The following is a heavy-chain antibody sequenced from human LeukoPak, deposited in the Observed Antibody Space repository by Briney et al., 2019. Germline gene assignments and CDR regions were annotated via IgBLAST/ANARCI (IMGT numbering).Heavy chain of an antibody. J-gene: IGHJ3*02. CDR2: INPSGGST. V-gene: IGHV1-46*01. CDR3: ASPAAAISAANAFDI. Sequence: ASVKVSCKASGYTFTSYYMHWVRQAPGQGLEWMGIINPSGGSTSYAQKFQGRVTMTRDTSTSTVYMELSSLRSEDTAVYYCASPAAAISAANAFDIWGQGTTVTVSS. D-gene: IGHD2-2*02. CDR1: GYTFTSYY.